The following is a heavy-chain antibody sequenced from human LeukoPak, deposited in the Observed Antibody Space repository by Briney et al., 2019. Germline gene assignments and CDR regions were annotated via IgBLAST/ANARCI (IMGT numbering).Heavy chain of an antibody. CDR1: GFTFRSYG. V-gene: IGHV3-30*02. CDR2: IRYDGSNK. Sequence: PGGSLRLSCAASGFTFRSYGMHWVRQAPGKGLEWVAFIRYDGSNKYYADSVKGRFTISRDNSKNTLYLQMNSLRAEDTAVYYCAKDGIYCSSTSCYTDPFDYWGQGTLVTVSS. J-gene: IGHJ4*02. CDR3: AKDGIYCSSTSCYTDPFDY. D-gene: IGHD2-2*02.